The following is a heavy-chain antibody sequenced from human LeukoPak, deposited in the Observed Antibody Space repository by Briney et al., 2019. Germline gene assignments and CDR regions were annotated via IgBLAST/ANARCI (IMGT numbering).Heavy chain of an antibody. V-gene: IGHV3-23*01. CDR3: AKDRVGRASDFDY. Sequence: GGSLRLSCAASGFTFSNYAMSWVRQAPGKGLERVSDISGSGGSPYYADSVKGRFTISRGNSKNTLYLQMNSLRVEDTAVYYCAKDRVGRASDFDYWGQGTLVTVSS. CDR2: ISGSGGSP. D-gene: IGHD1-26*01. CDR1: GFTFSNYA. J-gene: IGHJ4*02.